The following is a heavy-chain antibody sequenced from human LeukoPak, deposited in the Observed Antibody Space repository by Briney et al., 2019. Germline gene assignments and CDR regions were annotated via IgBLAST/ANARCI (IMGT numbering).Heavy chain of an antibody. CDR1: GFTDDYG. CDR2: ISWNRGSI. CDR3: AKGGAAADHYWYFDL. D-gene: IGHD6-13*01. V-gene: IGHV3-9*01. Sequence: PGGSLRLSCAASGFTDDYGMHWVRQAPGKGLEWVAGISWNRGSIGYAGSVKGRFTISRDTAKNSLYLQMNRLRPEDTALYYCAKGGAAADHYWYFDLWGRGTLVTVSS. J-gene: IGHJ2*01.